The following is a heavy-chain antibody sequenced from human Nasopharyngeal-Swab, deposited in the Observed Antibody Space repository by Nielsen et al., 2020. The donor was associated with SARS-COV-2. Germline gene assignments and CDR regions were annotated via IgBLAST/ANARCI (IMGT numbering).Heavy chain of an antibody. CDR3: ARHRQLWASRSWLDP. CDR1: GGSISSSSSY. V-gene: IGHV4-39*01. D-gene: IGHD3-16*01. CDR2: INDNGGT. Sequence: SETLSLTCTVSGGSISSSSSYWAWIRQAPGKGLEWIGSINDNGGTYYSPSLNSRVTISVDTSKNEFSLRLRSVTAADTALYYCARHRQLWASRSWLDPWGQGALVTVSS. J-gene: IGHJ5*02.